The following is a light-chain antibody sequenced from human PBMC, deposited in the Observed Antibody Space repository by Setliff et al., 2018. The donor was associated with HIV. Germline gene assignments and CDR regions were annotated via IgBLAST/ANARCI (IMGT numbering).Light chain of an antibody. V-gene: IGLV2-23*02. J-gene: IGLJ1*01. CDR3: CSYARSSTYV. CDR1: SSDVGNYNL. Sequence: QSALTQPASVSRSPGQSITLSCTGSSSDVGNYNLVSWYQHHPGTAPKLVIYDVTKRPSGVSNRFSGSKSGNTASLTISGLQAEDEADYYCCSYARSSTYVFGTGTKSPS. CDR2: DVT.